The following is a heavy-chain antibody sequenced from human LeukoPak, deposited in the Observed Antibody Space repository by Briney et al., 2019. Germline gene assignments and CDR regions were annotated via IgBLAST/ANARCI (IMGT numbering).Heavy chain of an antibody. CDR3: ARAYPREGWLQLREFDY. CDR2: ADTAGSDT. J-gene: IGHJ4*02. D-gene: IGHD5-24*01. V-gene: IGHV3-74*01. Sequence: GGSLRLSCAPSGFTFNYYWMHWVRQAPGKGLEWVSRADTAGSDTNYADSVKGRFTISRDNARNILYLQMNSLRAEDTAVYYCARAYPREGWLQLREFDYWGQGTLVTVSS. CDR1: GFTFNYYW.